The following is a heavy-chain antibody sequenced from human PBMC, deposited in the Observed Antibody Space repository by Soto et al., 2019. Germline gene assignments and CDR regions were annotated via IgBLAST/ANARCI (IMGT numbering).Heavy chain of an antibody. V-gene: IGHV1-69*06. CDR2: IIPIFGTA. J-gene: IGHJ6*02. CDR1: GGTFSSYS. D-gene: IGHD6-6*01. CDR3: ARDHIAARPVYYYGMDV. Sequence: SVKVSCKSSGGTFSSYSISWVRQAPGQGLEWMGGIIPIFGTANYAQKFQGRVTITADKSTSTAYMELSSLRSEDTAVYYCARDHIAARPVYYYGMDVWGQGTTVTVSS.